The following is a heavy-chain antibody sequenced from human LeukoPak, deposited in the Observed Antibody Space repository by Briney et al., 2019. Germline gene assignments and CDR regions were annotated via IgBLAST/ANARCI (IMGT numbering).Heavy chain of an antibody. CDR2: VYPGDSDA. V-gene: IGHV5-51*01. Sequence: GESLKISCKGSGYSFSNFWIGWVRQMPGKGLEWMGVVYPGDSDARYSPSFQGQVTISADKSITTAYLQWTTLKASDTATYYCARQQDYYDTSGHLIRAFDIWGQGTMVTVSS. CDR3: ARQQDYYDTSGHLIRAFDI. D-gene: IGHD3-22*01. J-gene: IGHJ3*02. CDR1: GYSFSNFW.